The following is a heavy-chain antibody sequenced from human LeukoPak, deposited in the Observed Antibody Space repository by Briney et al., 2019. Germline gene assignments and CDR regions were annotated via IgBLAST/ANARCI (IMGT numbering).Heavy chain of an antibody. J-gene: IGHJ4*02. CDR1: GFTFSSYA. D-gene: IGHD7-27*01. Sequence: GGSLRLSCAASGFTFSSYAMHWVRQAPGKGLEWVAVISYDGSNKYYADSVKGRFTISRDNAKNSLYLQMNSLRAEDTAVYYCARDPNWDNYFDYWGQGTLVTVSS. CDR2: ISYDGSNK. V-gene: IGHV3-30-3*01. CDR3: ARDPNWDNYFDY.